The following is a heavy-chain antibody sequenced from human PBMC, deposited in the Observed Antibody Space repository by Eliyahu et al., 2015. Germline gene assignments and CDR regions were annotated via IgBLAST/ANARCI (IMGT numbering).Heavy chain of an antibody. CDR2: IYWNDDK. Sequence: QITLKESGPTLVKPTQTLTLTCTFSGFSLSTSGVRVGWIRQPPGKALEGLGLIYWNDDKRYSPSLKSRLTITKDTXKNQVVLTMTNMDPVDTATYYCANDDILTGLGYWGQGTLVTVSS. CDR1: GFSLSTSGVR. J-gene: IGHJ4*02. CDR3: ANDDILTGLGY. V-gene: IGHV2-5*01. D-gene: IGHD3-9*01.